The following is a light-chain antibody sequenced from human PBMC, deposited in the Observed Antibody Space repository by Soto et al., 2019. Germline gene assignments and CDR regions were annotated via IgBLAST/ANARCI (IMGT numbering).Light chain of an antibody. J-gene: IGKJ4*01. V-gene: IGKV3-20*01. CDR3: QQFGSSPLT. CDR2: GVS. CDR1: QSVSSSY. Sequence: EIVLTQSPGTLSLSPGERATLSCRASQSVSSSYLDWYQQKPGQAPRLLIYGVSSRATGIPDRFSGSGSGTDFTLTISRLEPEDFAVYYCQQFGSSPLTFGGGTKVEIK.